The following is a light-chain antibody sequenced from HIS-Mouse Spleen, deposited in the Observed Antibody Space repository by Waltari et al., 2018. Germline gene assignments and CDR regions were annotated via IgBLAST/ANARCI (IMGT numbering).Light chain of an antibody. V-gene: IGLV2-23*03. Sequence: QSALPQPASVSGSPGQSITISCTGTSSDVGRYKLVSWYQQHPGKAPKLMIYEGSKRPSGVSNLFSGSKSGNTASLTISGLQAEDEADYYCCSYAGSSTFVVFGGGTKLTVL. CDR2: EGS. J-gene: IGLJ2*01. CDR1: SSDVGRYKL. CDR3: CSYAGSSTFVV.